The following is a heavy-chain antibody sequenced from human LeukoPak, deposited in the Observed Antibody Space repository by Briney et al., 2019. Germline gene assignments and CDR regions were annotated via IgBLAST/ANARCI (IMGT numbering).Heavy chain of an antibody. Sequence: PSETLSLTCTVSGGSISSYYWSWIRQPPGKGLEWIGYIYYSGSTNYNPSLKSRVTISVDTSKNQFSLKLSSVTAADTAVYYCAGVEYYYGSGSYSNYYYYGMDVWGQGTTVTVSS. CDR1: GGSISSYY. CDR2: IYYSGST. J-gene: IGHJ6*02. CDR3: AGVEYYYGSGSYSNYYYYGMDV. V-gene: IGHV4-59*01. D-gene: IGHD3-10*01.